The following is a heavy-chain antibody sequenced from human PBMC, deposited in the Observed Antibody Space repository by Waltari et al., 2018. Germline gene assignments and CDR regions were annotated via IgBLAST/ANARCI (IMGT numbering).Heavy chain of an antibody. CDR3: AKGLTAATTRDWFDP. CDR2: IIGGGGTT. J-gene: IGHJ5*02. Sequence: EVQLVESGGDLVQPGGSLRLSCAASGFTFSSYAMNWVRQAPGKGLEWVSGIIGGGGTTYYADSVKGRFTISRDNSKNTLYLQMNSLRAEDTAVYYCAKGLTAATTRDWFDPWGQGTLVTVSS. CDR1: GFTFSSYA. V-gene: IGHV3-23*04. D-gene: IGHD1-26*01.